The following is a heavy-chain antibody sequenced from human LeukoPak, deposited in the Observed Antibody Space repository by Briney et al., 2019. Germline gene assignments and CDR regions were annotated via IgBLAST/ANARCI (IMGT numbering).Heavy chain of an antibody. J-gene: IGHJ4*02. CDR2: ISGSDDGT. CDR3: AKSPVSSCRGSFCYPFDY. V-gene: IGHV3-23*01. D-gene: IGHD2-15*01. CDR1: GFTFSSYW. Sequence: GGSLRLSCAASGFTFSSYWMSWVRQAPGKGREWVSAISGSDDGTYYADSVKGRFTISRDNSRNTLYLQMNTLRAEDTAVYFCAKSPVSSCRGSFCYPFDYWGQGNLVTVSS.